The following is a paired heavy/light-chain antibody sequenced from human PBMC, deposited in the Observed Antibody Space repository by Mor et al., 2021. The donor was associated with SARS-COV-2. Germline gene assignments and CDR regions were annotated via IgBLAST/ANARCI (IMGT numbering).Light chain of an antibody. CDR3: MQTTEFPFT. Sequence: DIVMTQTPLSSPVTLGQPASISCRSSQSLVHSDGNTYLSWLQQRPGQPPRLLIYKISNRFSGVPDRFSGSGAGTEFTLKITRVEAEDVGVYYCMQTTEFPFTFGPGTKVDFK. J-gene: IGKJ3*01. CDR2: KIS. CDR1: QSLVHSDGNTY. V-gene: IGKV2-24*01.
Heavy chain of an antibody. D-gene: IGHD3-16*02. Sequence: QVQLVQSGSEVKKPGASVKVSCKASGYMFNNYGISWVRQAPGQGLEWVGWVSAYYGNTKYAQNFQGRVTMTADTSTSTAYMELRSLRPADTAVYYCANTFIDMPYGMDVWGQGTTVTVSS. CDR3: ANTFIDMPYGMDV. CDR2: VSAYYGNT. J-gene: IGHJ6*02. V-gene: IGHV1-18*01. CDR1: GYMFNNYG.